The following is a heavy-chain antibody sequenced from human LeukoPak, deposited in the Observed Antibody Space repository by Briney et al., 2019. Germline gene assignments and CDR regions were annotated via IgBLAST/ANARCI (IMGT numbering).Heavy chain of an antibody. J-gene: IGHJ3*02. CDR1: GGSDAHY. V-gene: IGHV4-30-2*01. Sequence: PSETLSLTCTVSGGSDAHYWPWIRQHPGTGLEGIGYIYHSGSTYYNPSLKSRVTISVDRSNNQYSLKLSSVPAADTAVYYCARVGYYDSSGYYQDDAFDIWGQGTMVTVSS. D-gene: IGHD3-22*01. CDR3: ARVGYYDSSGYYQDDAFDI. CDR2: IYHSGST.